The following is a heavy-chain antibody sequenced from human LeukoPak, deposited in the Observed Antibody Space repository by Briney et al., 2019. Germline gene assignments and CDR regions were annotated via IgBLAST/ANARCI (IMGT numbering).Heavy chain of an antibody. J-gene: IGHJ5*02. CDR1: GFTFSSYW. D-gene: IGHD3-3*01. CDR2: IKQDGSEK. V-gene: IGHV3-7*03. Sequence: PGGSLRLSCAASGFTFSSYWMSWVRQAPGKGLEWVANIKQDGSEKYYVDSVKGRFTISRDNAKNSLYLQMNSLRAEDTAVYYCARGSITIFGVVNDHNWFDPWGQGTLVTVSS. CDR3: ARGSITIFGVVNDHNWFDP.